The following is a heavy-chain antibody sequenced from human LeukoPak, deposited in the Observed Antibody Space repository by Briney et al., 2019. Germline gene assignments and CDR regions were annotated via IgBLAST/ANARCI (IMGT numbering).Heavy chain of an antibody. Sequence: ASVKVSCKASGYTFTGYYMHWVRQAPGQGLEWMGWINPNSGGTNYAQKFQGRVTMTRDTSISTAYMELSRLRSGDTAVYYCARDQEQQQLYDYWGQGTLVTVSS. CDR1: GYTFTGYY. J-gene: IGHJ4*02. CDR2: INPNSGGT. D-gene: IGHD6-13*01. V-gene: IGHV1-2*02. CDR3: ARDQEQQQLYDY.